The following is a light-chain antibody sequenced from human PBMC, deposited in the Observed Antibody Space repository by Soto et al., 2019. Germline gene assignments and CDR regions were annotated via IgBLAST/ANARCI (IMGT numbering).Light chain of an antibody. CDR2: GAS. Sequence: EIVLTQSPGTLSVSPGERATLSCRVSQSVSSNLAWYQQKPGQAPRLLIYGASTRATGIPARFSGSGSGTEFTLTISSLQSEDFAVYYCQQYNNWPPWTFGQGTKVDIK. J-gene: IGKJ1*01. V-gene: IGKV3-15*01. CDR1: QSVSSN. CDR3: QQYNNWPPWT.